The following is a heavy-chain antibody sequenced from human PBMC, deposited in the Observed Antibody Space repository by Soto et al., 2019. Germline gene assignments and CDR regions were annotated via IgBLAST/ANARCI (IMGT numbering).Heavy chain of an antibody. CDR2: ISYDGSNK. CDR3: ARSPYSVSYLAYFDY. J-gene: IGHJ4*02. Sequence: GGSLRLFCAAPGFTFRYYCMPWVRQAPGKGLEWVAVISYDGSNKYYADSVKGRFTISRDNSKNTLYLQMNSLRAEDTAVYYCARSPYSVSYLAYFDYWGQGTLVTVS. V-gene: IGHV3-30*03. CDR1: GFTFRYYC. D-gene: IGHD1-26*01.